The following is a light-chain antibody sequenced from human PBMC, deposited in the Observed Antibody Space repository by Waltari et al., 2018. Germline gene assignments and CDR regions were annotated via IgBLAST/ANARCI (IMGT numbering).Light chain of an antibody. CDR3: SSYSTSSSLIL. CDR2: DVN. Sequence: QSALSRPASVSGSPGQSITISCTGASSDVGGHDYVAWYQQHPGKAPKLIIRDVNNRPSGVSNRFSGSKSGNPASLTISGLQAEDEADYYFSSYSTSSSLILFGEGPKVTVL. J-gene: IGLJ2*01. CDR1: SSDVGGHDY. V-gene: IGLV2-14*03.